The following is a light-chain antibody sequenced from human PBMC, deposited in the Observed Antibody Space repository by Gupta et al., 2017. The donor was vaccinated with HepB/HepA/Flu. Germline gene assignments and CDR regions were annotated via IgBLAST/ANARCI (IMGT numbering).Light chain of an antibody. CDR3: QQDGTSPWT. CDR2: GAS. J-gene: IGKJ1*01. CDR1: QSISSSY. V-gene: IGKV3-20*01. Sequence: DIVLTQSPGTRSLSPGERATLSCRASQSISSSYLAWYQQKPGQAPRLLIYGASSRAAGVPDRFSGSGSGRDFSLTISRLEPEDFAVYFCQQDGTSPWTFGQGTKVEI.